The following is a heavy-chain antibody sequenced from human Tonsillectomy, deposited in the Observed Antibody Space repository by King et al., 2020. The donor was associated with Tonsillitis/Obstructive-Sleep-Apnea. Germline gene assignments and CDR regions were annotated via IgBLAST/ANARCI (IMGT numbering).Heavy chain of an antibody. CDR3: ARDSYYYDGSGYYTPIL. CDR1: GFTFSSYA. Sequence: VQLVESGGGVVQPGRSLRLSCAASGFTFSSYAMHWVRQAPGKGLEWVAVISYDGSDKYYADSVKGRFTISRDNSKNTLYLQMNSLRAEDTAAYYCARDSYYYDGSGYYTPILWGQGTLVTVSS. J-gene: IGHJ4*02. D-gene: IGHD3-22*01. CDR2: ISYDGSDK. V-gene: IGHV3-30*04.